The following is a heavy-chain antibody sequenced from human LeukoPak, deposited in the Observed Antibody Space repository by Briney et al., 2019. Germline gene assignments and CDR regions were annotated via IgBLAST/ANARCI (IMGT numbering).Heavy chain of an antibody. Sequence: SETLSLTCTVSVGSMSDYYWSWIRQHLGKGLEGIGYIHYSGSTNYNPSLKSRVSISVDTSKNQFSLKLTSVTAADTAVYYCARGYSSGWYGTHWGQGTLVTVSS. J-gene: IGHJ4*02. V-gene: IGHV4-59*01. CDR1: VGSMSDYY. CDR2: IHYSGST. D-gene: IGHD6-19*01. CDR3: ARGYSSGWYGTH.